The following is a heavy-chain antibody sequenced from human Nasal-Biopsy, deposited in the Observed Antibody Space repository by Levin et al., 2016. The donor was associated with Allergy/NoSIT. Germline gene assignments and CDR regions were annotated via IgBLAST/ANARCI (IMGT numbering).Heavy chain of an antibody. CDR3: ARAAYSYGHYYYFDY. V-gene: IGHV4-59*08. Sequence: SETLSLTCTVSGGFISGYYWSWIRQPPGKGLEWIGHIHDSGNTNYNPSLKSRVTISIDTSKKQFSLKVNSVTAADTAVYYCARAAYSYGHYYYFDYWGQGALVTVSS. J-gene: IGHJ4*02. CDR2: IHDSGNT. CDR1: GGFISGYY. D-gene: IGHD5-18*01.